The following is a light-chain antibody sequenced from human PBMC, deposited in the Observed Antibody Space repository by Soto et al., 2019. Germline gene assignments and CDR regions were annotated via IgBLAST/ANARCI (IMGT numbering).Light chain of an antibody. CDR3: HAWDSSPL. Sequence: SYELTQPPSVSVSPGQTASITCSGDKLGDKYACWYQQKPGQSPVLVIYQDSKRPSGIPERFSGSNSGNTATLTISGTQAMDEADYYCHAWDSSPLFGGGTKVTVL. J-gene: IGLJ2*01. V-gene: IGLV3-1*01. CDR1: KLGDKY. CDR2: QDS.